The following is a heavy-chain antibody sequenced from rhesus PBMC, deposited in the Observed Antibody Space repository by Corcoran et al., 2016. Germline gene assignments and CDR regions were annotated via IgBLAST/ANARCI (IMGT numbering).Heavy chain of an antibody. CDR3: VRDGDYGSNYYFDY. D-gene: IGHD4-29*01. CDR2: IYGSSGST. V-gene: IGHV4-147*01. Sequence: QVQLQESGPGLVKHSETLSLTCAVSGGSFSSYWWGWIRQPPGKGVEWIGSIYGSSGSTTYTPPRKSRAPISRYTSKNQFSLKLSSVTAADTAVYYCVRDGDYGSNYYFDYWGQGVLVTVSS. J-gene: IGHJ4*01. CDR1: GGSFSSYW.